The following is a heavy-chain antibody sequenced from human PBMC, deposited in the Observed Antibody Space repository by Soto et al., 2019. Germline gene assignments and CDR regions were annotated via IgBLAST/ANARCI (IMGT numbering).Heavy chain of an antibody. CDR3: ARDGVYIVATITVYYYYYKDV. J-gene: IGHJ6*03. V-gene: IGHV3-21*01. Sequence: GGSLRLSCAASGFTFSSYSMNWARQAPGKGLEWVSSISSSSSYIYYADSVKGRFTISRDNAKNSLYLQMNSLRAEDTAVYYCARDGVYIVATITVYYYYYKDVWGKGTTVTVSS. D-gene: IGHD5-12*01. CDR2: ISSSSSYI. CDR1: GFTFSSYS.